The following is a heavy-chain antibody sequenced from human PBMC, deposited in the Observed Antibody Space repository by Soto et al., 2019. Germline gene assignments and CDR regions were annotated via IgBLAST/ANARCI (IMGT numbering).Heavy chain of an antibody. V-gene: IGHV1-2*02. D-gene: IGHD6-13*01. J-gene: IGHJ5*02. CDR3: ARERGIAAAGTADRSFDP. CDR2: INPNSGGT. Sequence: ASVKVSCKASGYTFTGYYMHWVRQAPGQGLEWMGWINPNSGGTNYAQKFQGRVTMTRDTSISTAYMELSRLRSDDTAVYYCARERGIAAAGTADRSFDPWGQGTLVTVSS. CDR1: GYTFTGYY.